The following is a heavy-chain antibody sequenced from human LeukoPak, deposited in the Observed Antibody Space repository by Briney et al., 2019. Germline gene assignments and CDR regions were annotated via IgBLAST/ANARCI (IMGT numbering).Heavy chain of an antibody. CDR3: ARVVGELVRGFSICPSVFDY. J-gene: IGHJ4*02. D-gene: IGHD1-26*01. CDR2: IYYSGST. V-gene: IGHV4-39*07. CDR1: GGSISSSSYY. Sequence: PSETLSLTCTVSGGSISSSSYYWGWIRQPPGKGLEWIGSIYYSGSTYYNPSLKSRVTISVDTSKNQFSLKLSSVTAADTAVYYCARVVGELVRGFSICPSVFDYWGQGTLVTVSS.